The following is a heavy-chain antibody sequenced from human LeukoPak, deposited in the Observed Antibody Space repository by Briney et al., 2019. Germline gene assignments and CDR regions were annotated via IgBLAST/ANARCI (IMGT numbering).Heavy chain of an antibody. CDR3: AREGAYPIITCVS. Sequence: GGSLRLSCAASGFTFSMYWMNWVRQAPGKGLEWVAYIKRGRNEKNYVDSVKGRFSISRDNAKNSLYLQMNSLGAEDTAVYYCAREGAYPIITCVSWGQGALVTVSS. CDR1: GFTFSMYW. V-gene: IGHV3-7*01. D-gene: IGHD3-10*01. J-gene: IGHJ5*02. CDR2: IKRGRNEK.